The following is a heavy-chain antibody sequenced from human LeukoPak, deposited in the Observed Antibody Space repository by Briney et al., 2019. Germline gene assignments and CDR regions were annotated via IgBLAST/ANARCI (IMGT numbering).Heavy chain of an antibody. V-gene: IGHV1-2*03. CDR1: GNTFTGYY. CDR3: ARDGSYYDSSGYFDY. J-gene: IGHJ4*02. CDR2: INPNSGGT. D-gene: IGHD3-22*01. Sequence: LGASVKVSCKASGNTFTGYYMYWVRQAPGQGLEWMGWINPNSGGTNYAQKFQGRVTMTRDTSISTAYMELSRLRSDDTAVYYCARDGSYYDSSGYFDYWGQGTLVTVSS.